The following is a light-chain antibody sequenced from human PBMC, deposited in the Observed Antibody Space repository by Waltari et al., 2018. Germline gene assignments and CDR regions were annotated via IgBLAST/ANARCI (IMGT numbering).Light chain of an antibody. V-gene: IGKV4-1*01. CDR2: WAS. Sequence: DIVMTQSPDSLAVSLGERANINCESSQSVLYSSNNKNYLAWYQQKPGQPPKPLIYWASTRDSGVPDRFSGSGSGTDFTLSISSLQAEDVAFYYCQQYYTTPWTFGQGTKVEIK. CDR3: QQYYTTPWT. CDR1: QSVLYSSNNKNY. J-gene: IGKJ1*01.